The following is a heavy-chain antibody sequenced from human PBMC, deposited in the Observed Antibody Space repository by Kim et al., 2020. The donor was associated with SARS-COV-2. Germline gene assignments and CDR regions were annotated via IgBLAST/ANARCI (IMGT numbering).Heavy chain of an antibody. CDR2: IKSKTDGGTT. Sequence: GGSLRLSCAASGFTFSNAWMSWVRQAPGKGLEWVGRIKSKTDGGTTDYAAPVKGRFTISRDDSKNTLYLQMNSLKTEDTAVYYCTTDRSGWYQAMDYFDYWGQGTLVTVSS. V-gene: IGHV3-15*01. J-gene: IGHJ4*02. D-gene: IGHD6-19*01. CDR3: TTDRSGWYQAMDYFDY. CDR1: GFTFSNAW.